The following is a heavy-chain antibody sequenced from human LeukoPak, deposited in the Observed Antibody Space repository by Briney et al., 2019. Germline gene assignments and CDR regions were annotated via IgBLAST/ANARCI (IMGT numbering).Heavy chain of an antibody. CDR1: GFTFSSYG. J-gene: IGHJ6*02. D-gene: IGHD2-15*01. Sequence: GGSLRLSCAASGFTFSSYGMHWVRQAPGKGLEWVAVISYDGSNKYYADSVKGRFTISRDYSKNTLYLQMNSLRAEDTAVYYCARGYCSGGSCYSHYYYGMDVWGQGTTVTVSS. V-gene: IGHV3-30*19. CDR2: ISYDGSNK. CDR3: ARGYCSGGSCYSHYYYGMDV.